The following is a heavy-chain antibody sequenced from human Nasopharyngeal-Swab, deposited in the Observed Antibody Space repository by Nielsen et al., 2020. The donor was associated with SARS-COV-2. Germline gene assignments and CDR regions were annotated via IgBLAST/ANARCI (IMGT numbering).Heavy chain of an antibody. CDR1: GFTFDDYA. D-gene: IGHD3/OR15-3a*01. V-gene: IGHV3-9*01. CDR2: ISWNSGNI. Sequence: GGSLRLSCAASGFTFDDYAMHWVRQAPGKGLEWVSGISWNSGNIGYADSVKGRFTISRDNAKNSLYLQMNSLRAEDTAVYYCARGLRGRTDFDYWGQGTLVTASS. CDR3: ARGLRGRTDFDY. J-gene: IGHJ4*02.